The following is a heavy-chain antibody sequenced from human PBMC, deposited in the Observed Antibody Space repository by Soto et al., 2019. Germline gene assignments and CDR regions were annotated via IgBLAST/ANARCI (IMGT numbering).Heavy chain of an antibody. Sequence: VASVKVSCKASGYTFTSYDINWVRQATGQGLEWMGWMNPNSGNTGYAQKFQGRVTMTRNTSISTAYTELSSLRSEDTAVYYCATDRDIVATLGYGMDVWGQGTTATVSS. CDR2: MNPNSGNT. V-gene: IGHV1-8*01. D-gene: IGHD5-12*01. J-gene: IGHJ6*02. CDR1: GYTFTSYD. CDR3: ATDRDIVATLGYGMDV.